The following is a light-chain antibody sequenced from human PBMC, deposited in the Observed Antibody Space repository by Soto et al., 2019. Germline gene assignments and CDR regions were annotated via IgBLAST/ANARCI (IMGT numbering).Light chain of an antibody. CDR3: CSYAGSSTLV. V-gene: IGLV2-23*01. CDR1: SSDVGSYKF. J-gene: IGLJ2*01. Sequence: QSVLTQPASVSGSPGQSITISCTGTSSDVGSYKFVSWYQQHPVKAPKLMIYEGSKRPSGVSNRFSGSKSGNTASLTISGLHAEDEADYYCCSYAGSSTLVFGRGTKLTVL. CDR2: EGS.